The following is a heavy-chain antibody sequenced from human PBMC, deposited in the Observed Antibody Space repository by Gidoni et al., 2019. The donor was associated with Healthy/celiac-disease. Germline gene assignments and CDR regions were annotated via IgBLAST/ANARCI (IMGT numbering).Heavy chain of an antibody. CDR2: ISSNGGST. J-gene: IGHJ4*02. Sequence: EVQLVESGGGLVQPGGSLRLSCPASGLTFSSYAMHWVRQAPGKGLEYVSAISSNGGSTYYADSVKGRFTISRDNSKNTLYLQMSSLRAEDTAVYYCVKDDVGVGDYWGQGTLVTVSS. D-gene: IGHD3-16*01. V-gene: IGHV3-64D*06. CDR3: VKDDVGVGDY. CDR1: GLTFSSYA.